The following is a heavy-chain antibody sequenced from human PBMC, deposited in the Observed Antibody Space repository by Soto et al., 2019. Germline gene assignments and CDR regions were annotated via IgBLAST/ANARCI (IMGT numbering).Heavy chain of an antibody. V-gene: IGHV1-69*13. CDR3: ASRYCDSSGYYYVSKYYYYYGMDV. J-gene: IGHJ6*02. D-gene: IGHD3-22*01. Sequence: ASVKVSCKASGGTFSSYAISWVRQAPGQGLEWMGGIIPIFGTANYAQKFQGRVTITADESTSTAYMELSSLRSEDTAVYYCASRYCDSSGYYYVSKYYYYYGMDVWGQGTTVTASS. CDR2: IIPIFGTA. CDR1: GGTFSSYA.